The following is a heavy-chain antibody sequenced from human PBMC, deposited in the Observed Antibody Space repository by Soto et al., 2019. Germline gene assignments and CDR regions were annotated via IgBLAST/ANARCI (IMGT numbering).Heavy chain of an antibody. D-gene: IGHD3-10*01. CDR2: IWYDGSNK. CDR1: GFTFSSYG. CDR3: ARSYYYGSGSYYISY. Sequence: GGSLRLSCAASGFTFSSYGMHWVRQAPGKGLEWVAVIWYDGSNKYYADSVKGRFTISRDNSKNTLYRQMNSLRAEDTAVYYCARSYYYGSGSYYISYWGQGTLVTVSS. V-gene: IGHV3-33*01. J-gene: IGHJ4*02.